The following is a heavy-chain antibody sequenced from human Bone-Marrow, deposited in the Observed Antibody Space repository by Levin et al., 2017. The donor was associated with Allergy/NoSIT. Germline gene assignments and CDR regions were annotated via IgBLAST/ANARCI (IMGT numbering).Heavy chain of an antibody. CDR3: VAEYYDTSGFDF. Sequence: HAGGSLRLSCVASGFTFSSYGMHWVRQAPGKGLEWVAAISYDGSDHSYADAVRGRFSISRDNSKNSHFLQMNSLTVEDTAVYYCVAEYYDTSGFDFWGQGTLVRVSS. J-gene: IGHJ4*02. CDR2: ISYDGSDH. CDR1: GFTFSSYG. V-gene: IGHV3-30*03. D-gene: IGHD3-22*01.